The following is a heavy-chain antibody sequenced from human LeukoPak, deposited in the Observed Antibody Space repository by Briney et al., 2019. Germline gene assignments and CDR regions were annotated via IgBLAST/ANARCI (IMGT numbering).Heavy chain of an antibody. Sequence: SVKVSCKSTGYTFTTYSLHWVRQPPGPGLERVGIINAHGGSTVYAQKFQGRVTMTRDTSTSTVSMELSSLRSEDTAVDYCARGPSGDFWSGPGYWGQGTLVTVSS. V-gene: IGHV1-46*01. CDR2: INAHGGST. CDR3: ARGPSGDFWSGPGY. J-gene: IGHJ4*02. CDR1: GYTFTTYS. D-gene: IGHD3-3*01.